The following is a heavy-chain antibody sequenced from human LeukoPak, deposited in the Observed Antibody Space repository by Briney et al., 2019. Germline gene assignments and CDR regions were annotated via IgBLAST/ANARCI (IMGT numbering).Heavy chain of an antibody. V-gene: IGHV1-46*01. Sequence: ASVKVSCKASGYTFTSYYMHWVRQAPGQGLEWMGIINPSGGSTSYAQKFQGRVTMTRNTSISTAYMELSSLRSEDTAVYYCARGGVVVVARYYYYMDVWGKGTTVTISS. CDR3: ARGGVVVVARYYYYMDV. D-gene: IGHD2-15*01. CDR1: GYTFTSYY. J-gene: IGHJ6*03. CDR2: INPSGGST.